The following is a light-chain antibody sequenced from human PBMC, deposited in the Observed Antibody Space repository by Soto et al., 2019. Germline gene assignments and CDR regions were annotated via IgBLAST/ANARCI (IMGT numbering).Light chain of an antibody. V-gene: IGLV2-8*01. CDR3: SSYGGSNNLL. CDR2: EVN. Sequence: QSVLTQPPSASGSPGQSVSISCNGTSNDVGAYNFISWYQQHPGKAPKLMIYEVNKRPSGVPDRFSGSKSGNTASLTVSGLQAEDEADYYCSSYGGSNNLLFGGGPKLTVL. J-gene: IGLJ2*01. CDR1: SNDVGAYNF.